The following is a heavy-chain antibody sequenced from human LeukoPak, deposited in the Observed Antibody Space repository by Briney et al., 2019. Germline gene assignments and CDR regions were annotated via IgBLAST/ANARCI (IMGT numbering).Heavy chain of an antibody. CDR2: ISAYNGNT. D-gene: IGHD2-15*01. V-gene: IGHV1-18*01. CDR1: GYTFTSYG. Sequence: ASVKVSCKASGYTFTSYGISWVRQAPGQGLEWMGWISAYNGNTNYAQKLQGRVTMTTDTSTSTAYMELRSLRSDDTAVYYCARGYCSGGSCLPYYYYYYMDVWAKGPRSPSP. CDR3: ARGYCSGGSCLPYYYYYYMDV. J-gene: IGHJ6*03.